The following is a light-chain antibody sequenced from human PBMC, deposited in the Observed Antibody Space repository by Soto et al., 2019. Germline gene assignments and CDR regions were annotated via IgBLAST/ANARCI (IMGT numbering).Light chain of an antibody. CDR3: CAYAGSYTFL. CDR1: SSDVGGYKY. CDR2: DVS. J-gene: IGLJ2*01. V-gene: IGLV2-11*01. Sequence: QSVLTQPRSVSGSPGQSVTISCTGTSSDVGGYKYVSWYQQHPGKVPKLMMFDVSERPSGVPDRFSGSKSGNTASLSISGLQAEDEADYYCCAYAGSYTFLFGGGTQLTVL.